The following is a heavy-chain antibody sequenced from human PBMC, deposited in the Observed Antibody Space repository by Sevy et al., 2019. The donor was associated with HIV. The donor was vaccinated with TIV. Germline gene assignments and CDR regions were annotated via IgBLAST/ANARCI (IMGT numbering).Heavy chain of an antibody. V-gene: IGHV3-23*01. Sequence: GGSLRLSCAASGSTFISYVMTWVRQAPGKGLEWVSTISASGGSTYYADSVKGRFIISRDNAKNSLHLQMNSLRAEDTAVYYCARDCSSTKCLWGLDVWGQGTTVTVSS. CDR3: ARDCSSTKCLWGLDV. J-gene: IGHJ6*02. CDR1: GSTFISYV. CDR2: ISASGGST. D-gene: IGHD2-2*01.